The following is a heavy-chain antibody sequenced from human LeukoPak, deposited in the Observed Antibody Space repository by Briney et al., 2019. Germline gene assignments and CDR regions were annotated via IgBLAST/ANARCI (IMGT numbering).Heavy chain of an antibody. CDR3: ARVPAAAAGAGIDY. Sequence: GGSLRLSCAASGFTFTNYWMHWVRQAPGKGLVWLSRITGDGSGTDYADSVRGRFTISRGNAKNTLFLQINSLRAEDTAVYYCARVPAAAAGAGIDYWGQGISVTVSS. CDR2: ITGDGSGT. V-gene: IGHV3-74*01. D-gene: IGHD6-13*01. CDR1: GFTFTNYW. J-gene: IGHJ4*02.